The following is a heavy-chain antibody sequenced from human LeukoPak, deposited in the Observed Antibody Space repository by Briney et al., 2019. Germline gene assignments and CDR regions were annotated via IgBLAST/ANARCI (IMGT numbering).Heavy chain of an antibody. J-gene: IGHJ5*02. CDR2: IGTSNSYI. CDR1: GFTFSTYS. CDR3: ARDSNWGYCSSTSCYGSPNWFDP. D-gene: IGHD2-2*01. Sequence: GGSLRLSCAASGFTFSTYSMNWVRQAPGKGLEWVSYIGTSNSYIYYADSVKGRFTISRDNSKNTLYLQMNSLRAEDTAVYYCARDSNWGYCSSTSCYGSPNWFDPWGQGTLVTVSS. V-gene: IGHV3-21*01.